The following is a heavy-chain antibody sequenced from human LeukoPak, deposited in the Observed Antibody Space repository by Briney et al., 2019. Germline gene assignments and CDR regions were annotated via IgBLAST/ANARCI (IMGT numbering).Heavy chain of an antibody. CDR1: GFTFSSYG. J-gene: IGHJ4*02. CDR3: ARDMDDSSGYYYPDY. V-gene: IGHV3-33*01. CDR2: IWYDGSNK. D-gene: IGHD3-22*01. Sequence: GGSLRLSCAASGFTFSSYGMHWVRQAPGKGLEWVAVIWYDGSNKYYADSVKGRFTISRDNSKNTLYLQVNSLRAEDTAVYYCARDMDDSSGYYYPDYWGQGTLVTVSS.